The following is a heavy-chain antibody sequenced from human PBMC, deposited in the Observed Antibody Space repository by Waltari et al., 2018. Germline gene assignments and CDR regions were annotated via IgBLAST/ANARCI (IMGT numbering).Heavy chain of an antibody. CDR3: ARDQAFVVVPAAPPHYYYYYGMDV. V-gene: IGHV3-21*01. CDR1: GFTFSSYS. CDR2: ISSSSSYI. J-gene: IGHJ6*02. D-gene: IGHD2-2*01. Sequence: EVQLVESGGGLVKPGGSLRLSCAASGFTFSSYSMNWVRQAPGKGLEWVSSISSSSSYIYYADSVKGRFTISRDNAKNSLYLQMNSLRAEDTAVYYCARDQAFVVVPAAPPHYYYYYGMDVWGQGTTVTVSS.